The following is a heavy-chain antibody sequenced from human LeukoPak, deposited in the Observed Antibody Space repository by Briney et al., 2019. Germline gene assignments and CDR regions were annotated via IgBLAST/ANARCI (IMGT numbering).Heavy chain of an antibody. CDR1: GGSFSGYY. J-gene: IGHJ4*02. D-gene: IGHD1-26*01. V-gene: IGHV4-34*01. Sequence: SETLSLTCAVYGGSFSGYYWSWIRQPPGKGLEWIGEINHSGSTNYNPSLKSRVTISVDTSKNQFSLKLSSVTAADTAVYYCARFRLGSYFDYWGQGTLVTVSS. CDR3: ARFRLGSYFDY. CDR2: INHSGST.